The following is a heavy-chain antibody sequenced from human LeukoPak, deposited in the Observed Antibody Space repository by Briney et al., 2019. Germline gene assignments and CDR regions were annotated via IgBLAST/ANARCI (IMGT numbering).Heavy chain of an antibody. D-gene: IGHD3-22*01. Sequence: SETLSLTCTVSGGSISIGGYYWSWIRQPPGKGLEWMGYIYHSGSTYYNPSLKSRVTISVDRSKNQFSLTLSSVTAADTGVYYCARTGRGIVVTSTLDPWGQGTLVTVSS. V-gene: IGHV4-30-2*01. J-gene: IGHJ5*02. CDR1: GGSISIGGYY. CDR2: IYHSGST. CDR3: ARTGRGIVVTSTLDP.